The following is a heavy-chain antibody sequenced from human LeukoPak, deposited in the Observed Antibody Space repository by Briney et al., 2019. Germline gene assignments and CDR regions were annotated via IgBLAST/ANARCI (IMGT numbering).Heavy chain of an antibody. D-gene: IGHD6-13*01. J-gene: IGHJ4*02. Sequence: PGGSLRVSCAGSGSTFTRHTMIWVRQAPGKGLEWISYISSGSDTIYYADSVKGRFTVSRDNAKTSLYLQMNSLRVEDTAVYFCAREYDSRARFDSWGQEALVTVSS. CDR1: GSTFTRHT. CDR2: ISSGSDTI. V-gene: IGHV3-48*01. CDR3: AREYDSRARFDS.